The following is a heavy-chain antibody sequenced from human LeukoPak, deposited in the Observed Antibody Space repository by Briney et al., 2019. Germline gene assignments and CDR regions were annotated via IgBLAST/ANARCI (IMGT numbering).Heavy chain of an antibody. V-gene: IGHV3-23*01. D-gene: IGHD2-2*01. J-gene: IGHJ4*02. Sequence: GGSLRLSCAASGFTFSSYAMSWVRQAPGKGLEWVSAISSSGGSTYYGDSVKGRFTISRDNSKNTLYLQMNSLRAEDTAVYYCAKDAPVNIVVVPAANSWGQGTLVTVSS. CDR3: AKDAPVNIVVVPAANS. CDR1: GFTFSSYA. CDR2: ISSSGGST.